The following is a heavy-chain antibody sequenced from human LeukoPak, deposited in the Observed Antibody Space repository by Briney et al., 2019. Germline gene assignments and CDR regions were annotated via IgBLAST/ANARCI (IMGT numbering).Heavy chain of an antibody. D-gene: IGHD3-10*01. CDR3: ASGYTYYYGSGSYH. CDR1: GITFNSYA. V-gene: IGHV3-30*04. CDR2: ISHDGSNR. J-gene: IGHJ4*02. Sequence: PGGSLRLSCAASGITFNSYAMHWVRQAPGKGLEWVAVISHDGSNRYYGDSVKGRFTISRDNSKNTLFLQMDSLRAEHTAVYYCASGYTYYYGSGSYHWGQGTLVTVSS.